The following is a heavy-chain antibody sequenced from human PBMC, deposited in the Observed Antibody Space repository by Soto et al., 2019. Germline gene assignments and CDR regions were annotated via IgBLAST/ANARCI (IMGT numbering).Heavy chain of an antibody. CDR3: AKDPGEDTYWFDY. V-gene: IGHV3-23*01. D-gene: IGHD2-8*02. CDR1: GFTFSSYA. Sequence: EVQVLESGGGLVQPGGSLRLSCAASGFTFSSYAMSWVRQAPGKVLEWVSSISGSGGSTYYADSVKGRFTISRDNSKNTLYLQMNSLRAEDTAVYYCAKDPGEDTYWFDYWGQGTLVTVSS. J-gene: IGHJ4*02. CDR2: ISGSGGST.